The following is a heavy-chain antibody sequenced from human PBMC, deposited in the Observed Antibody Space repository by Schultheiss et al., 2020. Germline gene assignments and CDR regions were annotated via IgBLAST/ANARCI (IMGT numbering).Heavy chain of an antibody. CDR2: IGTAGDT. Sequence: GGSLRLSCAASGFTFSSYAMSWVRQAPGKGLEWVSAIGTAGDTYYPGSVKGRFTISRDNAKNSLYLQMNSLRAEDTAVYYCAREPRGRYGGDSPYYFDYWGQGTLVTVSS. CDR3: AREPRGRYGGDSPYYFDY. D-gene: IGHD4-23*01. CDR1: GFTFSSYA. J-gene: IGHJ4*02. V-gene: IGHV3-13*01.